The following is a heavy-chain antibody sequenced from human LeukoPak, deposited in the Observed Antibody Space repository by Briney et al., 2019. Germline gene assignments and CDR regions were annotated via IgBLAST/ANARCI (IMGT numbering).Heavy chain of an antibody. CDR2: ISGSGGST. J-gene: IGHJ6*04. Sequence: GGSLRLSCAASGFTFSSYAMSWVRQAPGKGLEWVSAISGSGGSTYYADSVKGRFTISRDNSKNTLYLQMNSLRAEDTAVYYCARDDGDGYNLPLDVWGKGTTVTVSS. CDR1: GFTFSSYA. D-gene: IGHD5-24*01. CDR3: ARDDGDGYNLPLDV. V-gene: IGHV3-23*01.